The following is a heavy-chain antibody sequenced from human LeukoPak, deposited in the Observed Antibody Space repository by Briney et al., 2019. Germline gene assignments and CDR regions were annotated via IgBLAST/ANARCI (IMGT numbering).Heavy chain of an antibody. CDR3: AKDPAYYDSSGYYYAPLDY. Sequence: GGSLRLSCAASGFTFSSYSMNWVRQAPGKGLEWVAVLSYDGSNKYYADSVKGRFTISRDNSKNTLYLQMNSLRAEDTAVYYCAKDPAYYDSSGYYYAPLDYWGQGTLVTVSS. D-gene: IGHD3-22*01. J-gene: IGHJ4*02. V-gene: IGHV3-30*18. CDR1: GFTFSSYS. CDR2: LSYDGSNK.